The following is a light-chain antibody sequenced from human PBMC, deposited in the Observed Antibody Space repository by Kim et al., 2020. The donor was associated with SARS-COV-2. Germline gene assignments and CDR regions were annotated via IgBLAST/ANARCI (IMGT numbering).Light chain of an antibody. J-gene: IGLJ2*01. CDR1: KLGDKY. CDR2: QDS. Sequence: SYELTQPPSVSVSPGQTASITCSGDKLGDKYACWYQQKPGQSPVLVIYQDSKRPSGIPERFSGSNSGNTATLTISGTQAMDEADYYCQAWDSRIVVFGGG. V-gene: IGLV3-1*01. CDR3: QAWDSRIVV.